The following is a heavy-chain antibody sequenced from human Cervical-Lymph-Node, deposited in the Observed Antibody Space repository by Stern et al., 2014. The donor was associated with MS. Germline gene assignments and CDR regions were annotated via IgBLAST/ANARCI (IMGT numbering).Heavy chain of an antibody. CDR1: GD. J-gene: IGHJ5*02. CDR2: IIRPVGTA. V-gene: IGHV1-69*06. D-gene: IGHD3-10*01. CDR3: ATGAGDNWFDP. Sequence: VKLVESGADVKKPGSSVRVSCKASGDISWLRQAPGQGLEFMGGIIRPVGTAHYTQRFQGRLTIPADKSTNTTYMELSSLRSDDTAIYYCATGAGDNWFDPWGQGTLVSVSS.